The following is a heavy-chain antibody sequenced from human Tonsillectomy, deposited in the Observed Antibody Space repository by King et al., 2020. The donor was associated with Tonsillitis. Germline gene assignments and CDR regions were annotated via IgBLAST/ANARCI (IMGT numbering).Heavy chain of an antibody. V-gene: IGHV4-34*01. Sequence: HVQLQQWGAGLLKPSETLSLTCAVYGGSFSDYYWSWIRQPPGKGLEWVGETNHAGSSNYNPSLKSRLTISVDTSKDQFSLKLSSVTAADPAGYYRASISEGHDHVTCAHHASNCFDPWGQGTLVTVSS. CDR2: TNHAGSS. CDR3: ASISEGHDHVTCAHHASNCFDP. J-gene: IGHJ5*02. D-gene: IGHD2-21*01. CDR1: GGSFSDYY.